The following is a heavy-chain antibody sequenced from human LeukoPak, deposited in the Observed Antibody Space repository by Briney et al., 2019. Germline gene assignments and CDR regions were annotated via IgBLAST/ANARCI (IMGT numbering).Heavy chain of an antibody. Sequence: GGSLRLSCAASGFTFSSYGMPWVRQAPGKGLEWVAVIWYDGSNKYYADSVKGRFTISRDNSKNTLYLQMNSLRAEDTAVYYCAGYYYDSSGPPSWGQGTLVTVSS. CDR2: IWYDGSNK. J-gene: IGHJ4*02. CDR3: AGYYYDSSGPPS. V-gene: IGHV3-33*01. D-gene: IGHD3-22*01. CDR1: GFTFSSYG.